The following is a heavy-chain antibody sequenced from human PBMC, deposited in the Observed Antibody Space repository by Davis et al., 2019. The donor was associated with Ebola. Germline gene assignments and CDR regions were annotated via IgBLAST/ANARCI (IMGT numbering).Heavy chain of an antibody. V-gene: IGHV1-69*10. CDR3: ARDRYYDTPDAFDI. CDR2: IIPILGIA. D-gene: IGHD3-22*01. CDR1: GGTFSSYA. J-gene: IGHJ3*02. Sequence: SVKVSCKASGGTFSSYAISWVRQAPGQGLEWMGGIIPILGIANYAQKFQGRVTITADESTSTAYMELSSLRSDDTAAYYCARDRYYDTPDAFDIWGQGTMVTVSS.